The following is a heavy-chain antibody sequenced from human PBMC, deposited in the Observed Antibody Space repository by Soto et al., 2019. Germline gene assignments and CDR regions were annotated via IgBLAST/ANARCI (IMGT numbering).Heavy chain of an antibody. V-gene: IGHV4-34*01. D-gene: IGHD3-10*01. CDR3: ARGTWVRSAFDV. CDR1: GGSFSGYY. CDR2: INHSGNT. J-gene: IGHJ3*01. Sequence: QVQLQQWGAGLLKPSETLSLTCAVYGGSFSGYYWSWLRQPPGTGLEWIGEINHSGNTNYNPSLKSRVTISVDTSKNQFSLKRSSVTAADTAVYYCARGTWVRSAFDVWGQGTMVTVSS.